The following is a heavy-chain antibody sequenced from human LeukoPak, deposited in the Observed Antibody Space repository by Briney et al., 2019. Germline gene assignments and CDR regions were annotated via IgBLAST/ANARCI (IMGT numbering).Heavy chain of an antibody. CDR1: GGSISSSSYY. CDR2: IYYSGST. V-gene: IGHV4-39*01. CDR3: ASNGYDSSGYYSD. D-gene: IGHD3-22*01. Sequence: SETLSLTCTVSGGSISSSSYYWGWIRQPPGKGLEWIGSIYYSGSTYYNPSLKSRVTISVETSKNQFFLKLSSVTAADTAVYYCASNGYDSSGYYSDWGQGTLVTVSS. J-gene: IGHJ4*02.